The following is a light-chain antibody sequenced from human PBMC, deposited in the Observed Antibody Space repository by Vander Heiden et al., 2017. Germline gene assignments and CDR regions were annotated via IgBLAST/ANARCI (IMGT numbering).Light chain of an antibody. J-gene: IGLJ3*02. CDR2: ENN. V-gene: IGLV6-57*01. Sequence: FILPPPQPATESPGMTLTIPCTRSSSSSASNYVQWYQHRPSSSPTTVIYENNHRPSGVPDRFSGSIGSSSNSASLTISGLKTEDEADYYCQSYDSSSLNWVFGGGTKLTVL. CDR3: QSYDSSSLNWV. CDR1: SSSSASNY.